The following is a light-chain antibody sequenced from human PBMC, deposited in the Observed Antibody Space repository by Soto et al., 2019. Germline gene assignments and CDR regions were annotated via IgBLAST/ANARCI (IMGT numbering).Light chain of an antibody. Sequence: EIVLTQSPGTLSLSPGERATLSCRASQSVSSSYLAWYQKTPGPAPSLFIYGASSRATGIPGRFSGSWSGQDFILTISRLEPEYFAVYYCQQYGSSPRTFGQGTKVEIK. V-gene: IGKV3-20*01. J-gene: IGKJ1*01. CDR3: QQYGSSPRT. CDR2: GAS. CDR1: QSVSSSY.